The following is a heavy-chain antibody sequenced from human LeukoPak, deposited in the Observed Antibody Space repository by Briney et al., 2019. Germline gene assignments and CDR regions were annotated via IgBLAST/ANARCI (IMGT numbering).Heavy chain of an antibody. CDR1: VYTFTGYY. Sequence: GSVTVSFKASVYTFTGYYMHWVRQAPGQGREWMGWINPKSGGTNYVQKFQGRVTMTRYTSIITAYMDLSTLTSDDTAVYYCSRAPRLVKQQLVYNSFDPWGQGTLVTVSS. J-gene: IGHJ5*02. CDR2: INPKSGGT. D-gene: IGHD6-13*01. V-gene: IGHV1-2*02. CDR3: SRAPRLVKQQLVYNSFDP.